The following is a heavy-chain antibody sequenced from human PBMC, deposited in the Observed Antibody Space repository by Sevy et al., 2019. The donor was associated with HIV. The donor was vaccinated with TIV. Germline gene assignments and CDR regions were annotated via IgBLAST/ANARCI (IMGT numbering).Heavy chain of an antibody. J-gene: IGHJ3*02. Sequence: VGSLRLSCAASGFTFSNYALSWVRQVPGKGLEWVSTISGSGFNTYYGDSVKGRFTISRDNSKNTLYLQMSSLSPEDTALYYCAKDRFDGSGYYPEGAFDIWGQGTKVTVSS. D-gene: IGHD3-22*01. CDR3: AKDRFDGSGYYPEGAFDI. CDR2: ISGSGFNT. CDR1: GFTFSNYA. V-gene: IGHV3-23*01.